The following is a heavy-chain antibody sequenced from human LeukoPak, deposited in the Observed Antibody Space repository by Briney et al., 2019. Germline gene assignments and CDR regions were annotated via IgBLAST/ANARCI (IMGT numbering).Heavy chain of an antibody. CDR1: GFIFSNAW. D-gene: IGHD1-26*01. Sequence: GGSLRLSCVGSGFIFSNAWTSWVRQAPGKGLEWVGRIKSKTTGGTIDYAAPVKGRFTISRDDSKNTLYLQMNSLKAEDTAVYYCTTWDYVDFWGQRTLVTVSS. J-gene: IGHJ4*02. CDR3: TTWDYVDF. CDR2: IKSKTTGGTI. V-gene: IGHV3-15*01.